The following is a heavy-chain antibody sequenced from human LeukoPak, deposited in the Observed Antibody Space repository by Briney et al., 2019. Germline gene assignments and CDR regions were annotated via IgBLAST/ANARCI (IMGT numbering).Heavy chain of an antibody. CDR2: INPNSGGT. J-gene: IGHJ3*02. CDR3: VRGRLGHDAFDI. CDR1: GYTFTGYY. D-gene: IGHD7-27*01. V-gene: IGHV1-2*02. Sequence: ASVKVSCKASGYTFTGYYMHWVRQAPGQGLEWMGWINPNSGGTNYAQKFQGRVTMTRDTSISTAYMELSRLRSDDTAVYYCVRGRLGHDAFDIWGQGTMVTVSS.